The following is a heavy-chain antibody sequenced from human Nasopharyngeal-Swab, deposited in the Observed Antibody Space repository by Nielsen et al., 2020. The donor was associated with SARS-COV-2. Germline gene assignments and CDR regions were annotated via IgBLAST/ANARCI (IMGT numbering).Heavy chain of an antibody. Sequence: GESLKISCAASGFTFSSYAMSWVRQAPGKGLEWVSYISSSGSTIYYADSVKGRFTISRDNAKNSLYLQMNSLRAEDTAVYYCARATTVTFHYWGQGTLVTVSS. J-gene: IGHJ4*02. CDR3: ARATTVTFHY. CDR1: GFTFSSYA. D-gene: IGHD4-17*01. CDR2: ISSSGSTI. V-gene: IGHV3-48*03.